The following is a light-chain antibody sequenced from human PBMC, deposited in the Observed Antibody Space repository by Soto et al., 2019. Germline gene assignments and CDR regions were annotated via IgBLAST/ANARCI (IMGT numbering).Light chain of an antibody. CDR1: QSVSSSY. V-gene: IGKV3-20*01. J-gene: IGKJ4*01. CDR3: QHYRTS. Sequence: EIVLTQSPGTLSLSPGERATLSCRASQSVSSSYLACYQQKPGQAPRQLLYGASSRPTGIPDRFSGSGSGTDFTLTITRLEPEDFAVYYCQHYRTSFGGGTRVEIK. CDR2: GAS.